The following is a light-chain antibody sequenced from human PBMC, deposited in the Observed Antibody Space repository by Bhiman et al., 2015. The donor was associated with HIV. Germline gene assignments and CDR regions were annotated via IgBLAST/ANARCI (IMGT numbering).Light chain of an antibody. CDR1: SSDVGGYNY. Sequence: SGSPGQSITISCTGTSSDVGGYNYVSWYQQHPGKAPKLMIYDVSQRPSGVSNRFSGSKSGNTASLTISGLQAEDEADYYCSSYISSSTSRFVFGGGTKLTVL. CDR3: SSYISSSTSRFV. J-gene: IGLJ2*01. V-gene: IGLV2-14*04. CDR2: DVS.